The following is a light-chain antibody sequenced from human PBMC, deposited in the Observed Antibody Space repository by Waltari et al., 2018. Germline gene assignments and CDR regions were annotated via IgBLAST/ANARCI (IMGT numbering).Light chain of an antibody. V-gene: IGKV3-20*01. J-gene: IGKJ1*01. CDR2: GAS. CDR1: QRLSMF. Sequence: EIVLTQSPGTLSLSPGERGTLSCRASQRLSMFLAWYQQIPGQPPRLLIYGASTRATGIPDRFSGSGSGTDFSLTISRLEPEDFAVYYCQKYDRLPATFGQGTKVEIK. CDR3: QKYDRLPAT.